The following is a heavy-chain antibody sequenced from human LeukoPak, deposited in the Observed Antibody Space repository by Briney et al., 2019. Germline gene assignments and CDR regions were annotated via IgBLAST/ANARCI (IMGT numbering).Heavy chain of an antibody. V-gene: IGHV1-18*01. J-gene: IGHJ5*02. CDR2: ISAYNGNT. D-gene: IGHD3-3*01. CDR3: ARAWLDFWSGYYTRWFDP. CDR1: GYTFTSYG. Sequence: ASVKVSCKASGYTFTSYGISWVRQAPGQGLEWMGWISAYNGNTNYAQKLQGRVTMTTDTSTSTAYMELSSLRSEDTAVYYCARAWLDFWSGYYTRWFDPWGQGTLVTVSS.